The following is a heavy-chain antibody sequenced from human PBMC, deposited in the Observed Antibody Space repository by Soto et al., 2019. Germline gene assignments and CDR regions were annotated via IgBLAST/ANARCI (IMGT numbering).Heavy chain of an antibody. CDR3: ARHLGTPDGFDI. CDR1: GGSFSSSSYY. Sequence: QLQLQESGPGLVKPSETLSLTCTVSGGSFSSSSYYWGWIRQPPGKGLEWIGTISYRGNTYYNPSLKRRVTIAGDTPTNQFPLKLSSVAAADTSVYYCARHLGTPDGFDIWGQGTMVTVSS. J-gene: IGHJ3*02. CDR2: ISYRGNT. V-gene: IGHV4-39*01. D-gene: IGHD7-27*01.